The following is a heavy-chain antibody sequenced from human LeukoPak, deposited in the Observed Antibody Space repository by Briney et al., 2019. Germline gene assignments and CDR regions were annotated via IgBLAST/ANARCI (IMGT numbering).Heavy chain of an antibody. CDR3: AGRHPRDINPRTYYFDY. CDR1: GGSISSSSYY. Sequence: SETLSLTCTVSGGSISSSSYYWGWIRQPPGKGLEWIGSIYYSGSTYYNPSLKSRVTISVDTSKNQFSLKLSSVTAADTAVYYCAGRHPRDINPRTYYFDYWGQGTLVTVSS. J-gene: IGHJ4*02. V-gene: IGHV4-39*01. D-gene: IGHD2-15*01. CDR2: IYYSGST.